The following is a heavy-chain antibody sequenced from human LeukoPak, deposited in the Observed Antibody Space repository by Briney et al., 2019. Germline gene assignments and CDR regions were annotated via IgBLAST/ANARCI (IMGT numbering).Heavy chain of an antibody. D-gene: IGHD6-6*01. CDR3: ARLIAARNYFDY. J-gene: IGHJ4*02. Sequence: ASVKVSCKASGYTFTGYYMHWVRQAPGQGLEWMGWINPNSGGTNYAQKFQGRVTMTRDTSVSTAYMELSRLRSDDTAVYYCARLIAARNYFDYWGQGTLVTVSS. CDR1: GYTFTGYY. V-gene: IGHV1-2*02. CDR2: INPNSGGT.